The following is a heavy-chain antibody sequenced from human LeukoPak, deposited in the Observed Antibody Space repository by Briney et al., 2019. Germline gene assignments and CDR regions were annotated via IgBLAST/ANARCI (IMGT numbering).Heavy chain of an antibody. V-gene: IGHV3-23*01. CDR1: EFIFSNYA. D-gene: IGHD1-26*01. Sequence: PGGSLRLSCEGSEFIFSNYAMSWVRQVPGKGMEWVSTISGSGADTYYADSMKGRFTVSRDNSKNTLYLHMNSLRAEDTAVYYCAKNSYSGTVSLWDFWGQGTMVTVSS. CDR3: AKNSYSGTVSLWDF. J-gene: IGHJ3*01. CDR2: ISGSGADT.